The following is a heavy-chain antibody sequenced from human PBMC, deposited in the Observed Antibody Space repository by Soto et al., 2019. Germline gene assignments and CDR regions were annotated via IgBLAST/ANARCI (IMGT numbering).Heavy chain of an antibody. D-gene: IGHD3-10*01. Sequence: HVQLVQSGAEVKKPGSPVRVSCTASGDTFNFYTISWVRQVPGQGPEWMGRIIPMLGMSNYAQKFQGRVTIMADKSTSTVYMNLSGLTSEDTAVYYCATNYGSGSTHFDYWGQGTLVTVSS. CDR1: GDTFNFYT. CDR2: IIPMLGMS. V-gene: IGHV1-69*02. CDR3: ATNYGSGSTHFDY. J-gene: IGHJ4*02.